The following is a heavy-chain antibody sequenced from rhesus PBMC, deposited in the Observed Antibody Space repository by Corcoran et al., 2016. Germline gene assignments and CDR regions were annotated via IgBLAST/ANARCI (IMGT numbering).Heavy chain of an antibody. CDR1: GGSFSSYW. V-gene: IGHV4-80*01. J-gene: IGHJ4*01. D-gene: IGHD5-42*01. CDR3: ARRGYSGYSYGDYFDY. Sequence: QVQLQESGPGLVKPSETLSLTCAVSGGSFSSYWWSWIRQPPGKGLEWIGEIHGNSGRTNYNPSHKSRVTISKDASKNQFSLKLSSVTAADTAVYYCARRGYSGYSYGDYFDYWGQGVLVTVSS. CDR2: IHGNSGRT.